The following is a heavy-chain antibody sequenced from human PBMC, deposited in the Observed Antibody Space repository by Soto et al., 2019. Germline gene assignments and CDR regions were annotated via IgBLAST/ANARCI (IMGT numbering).Heavy chain of an antibody. J-gene: IGHJ4*02. Sequence: ESGGGVVQPGRSLRLSCAASGFTFSSYGMHWVRQAPGKGLEWVAVISYDGSNKYYADSVKGRFTISRDNSKNTLYLQMNSLRAEDTAVYYCAKGGQQLILDYWGQGTLVTVSS. CDR1: GFTFSSYG. V-gene: IGHV3-30*18. CDR2: ISYDGSNK. D-gene: IGHD6-13*01. CDR3: AKGGQQLILDY.